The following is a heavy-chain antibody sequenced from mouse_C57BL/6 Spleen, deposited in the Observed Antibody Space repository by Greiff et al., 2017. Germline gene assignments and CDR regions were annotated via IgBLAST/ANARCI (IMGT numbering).Heavy chain of an antibody. V-gene: IGHV5-17*01. J-gene: IGHJ3*01. CDR2: ISSGSSTI. CDR1: GFTFSDYG. CDR3: SSPRECDTGFAY. Sequence: DVKLVESGGGLVKPGGSLKLSCAASGFTFSDYGMHWVRQAPEKGLEWVAYISSGSSTIYYEDTVKGRFTISRDNDKNTLFLQMTSLRSEDTAMYYCSSPRECDTGFAYWGQGTLVTVSA. D-gene: IGHD6-1*01.